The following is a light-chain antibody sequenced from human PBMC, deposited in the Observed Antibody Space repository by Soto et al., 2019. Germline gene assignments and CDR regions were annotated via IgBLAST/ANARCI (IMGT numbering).Light chain of an antibody. CDR2: EVR. CDR3: SSHTNIIGVV. J-gene: IGLJ2*01. CDR1: TTDVVAYDY. V-gene: IGLV2-14*01. Sequence: QSALTQPASVSGSPGQSITISCTGTTTDVVAYDYVSWYQQHPGKAPKLLIFEVRNRPSGVSNRFSGSKSGNTASLTISGLQAEDEADYYCSSHTNIIGVVFGGGTKITVL.